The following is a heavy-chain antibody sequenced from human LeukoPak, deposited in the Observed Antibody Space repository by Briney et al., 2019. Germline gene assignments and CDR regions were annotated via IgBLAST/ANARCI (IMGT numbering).Heavy chain of an antibody. Sequence: ASVKVSCKASGGTFSSYAISWVRQAPGQGLEWMGWISAYNGNTNYAQKLQGRVTMTTDTSTSTAYMELRSLRSDDTAVYYCARVVVPAAIWSQPLDYWGQGTLVTVSS. D-gene: IGHD2-2*02. V-gene: IGHV1-18*01. J-gene: IGHJ4*02. CDR1: GGTFSSYA. CDR2: ISAYNGNT. CDR3: ARVVVPAAIWSQPLDY.